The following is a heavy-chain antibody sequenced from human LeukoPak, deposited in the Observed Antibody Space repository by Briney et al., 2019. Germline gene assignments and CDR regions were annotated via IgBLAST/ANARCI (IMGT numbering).Heavy chain of an antibody. J-gene: IGHJ4*02. CDR1: GFTFSSYA. V-gene: IGHV3-30*14. CDR3: ARDSVATRLGY. CDR2: ISYDGSNK. Sequence: GGSLRLSCAASGFTFSSYAMHWVRQAPGKGLEWVAVISYDGSNKYYADSVKGRFTISRDNSKNTLYLQMNSLRAEDTAVYYCARDSVATRLGYWGQGTLVTVSS. D-gene: IGHD5-12*01.